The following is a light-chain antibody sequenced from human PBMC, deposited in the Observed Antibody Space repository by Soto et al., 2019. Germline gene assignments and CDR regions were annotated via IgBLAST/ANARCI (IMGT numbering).Light chain of an antibody. CDR3: KKNNTWPPLP. CDR2: GAS. CDR1: QTVNSN. V-gene: IGKV3D-15*01. J-gene: IGKJ4*01. Sequence: EIVMTQSPATLSVSPGERATLSCRASQTVNSNLAWYQKKPGQAPRLLIYGASTRAPGIPARFSGSGSGTEFTPTTSSLPSEDFPVYYGKKNNTWPPLPFGEGPRWRSN.